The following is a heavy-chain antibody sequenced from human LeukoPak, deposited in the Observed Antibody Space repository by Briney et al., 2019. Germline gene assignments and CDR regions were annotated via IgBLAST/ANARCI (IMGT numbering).Heavy chain of an antibody. D-gene: IGHD2-21*02. CDR3: ARGGQPQYCGGDCYYFDY. CDR1: GGSFSGHY. V-gene: IGHV4-34*01. Sequence: PSETLSLTCAVYGGSFSGHYWSWIRQPPGKGLEWIGEINHSGSTNYNPSLKSRVTISVDTSKNQFSLKLSSVTAADTAVYYCARGGQPQYCGGDCYYFDYWGQGTLVTVSS. CDR2: INHSGST. J-gene: IGHJ4*02.